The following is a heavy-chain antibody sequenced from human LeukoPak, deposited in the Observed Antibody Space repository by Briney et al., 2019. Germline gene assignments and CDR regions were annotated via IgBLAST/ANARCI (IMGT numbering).Heavy chain of an antibody. Sequence: GASVKVSCKASGGTFSSYAISWVRQAPGQGLEWMGRIIPILGIANYAQKFQGRVTITADKSTSTAYMELSSLRSEDTAVYYCARERGNNWNDVPSFDYWGQGTLVTVSS. CDR3: ARERGNNWNDVPSFDY. CDR2: IIPILGIA. V-gene: IGHV1-69*04. CDR1: GGTFSSYA. D-gene: IGHD1-1*01. J-gene: IGHJ4*02.